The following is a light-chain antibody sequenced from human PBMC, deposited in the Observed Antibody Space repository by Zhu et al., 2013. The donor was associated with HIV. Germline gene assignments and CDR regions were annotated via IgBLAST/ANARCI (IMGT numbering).Light chain of an antibody. J-gene: IGLJ2*01. CDR2: EVS. CDR1: NNDVGGYSY. V-gene: IGLV2-23*02. Sequence: QSALTQPASVSGSPGQSITISCTGSNNDVGGYSYVSWYQQHPGKAPKLMIYEVSKRPSGVSIRLSGSQSGNTASLTISGLQAEDEADYYCCSYAGGNTFVLFGGGTKLTVL. CDR3: CSYAGGNTFVL.